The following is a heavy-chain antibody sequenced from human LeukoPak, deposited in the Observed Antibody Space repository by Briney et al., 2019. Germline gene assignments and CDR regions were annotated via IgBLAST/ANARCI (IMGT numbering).Heavy chain of an antibody. CDR3: ARTETYSSGWYDPFFDY. D-gene: IGHD6-19*01. CDR1: GDSITNGYY. CDR2: IYHSGST. V-gene: IGHV4-38-2*02. Sequence: TSETLSLTCNVSGDSITNGYYWGWIRQPPGKGLEWIGSIYHSGSTYYNPSLKSRVTISVATSKNQFPLKLNSVTAADTAVYYCARTETYSSGWYDPFFDYWGQGILVTVSS. J-gene: IGHJ4*02.